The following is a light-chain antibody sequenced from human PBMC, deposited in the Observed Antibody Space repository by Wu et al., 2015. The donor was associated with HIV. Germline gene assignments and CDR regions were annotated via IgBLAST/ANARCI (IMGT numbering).Light chain of an antibody. V-gene: IGKV3-15*01. CDR2: AAS. J-gene: IGKJ2*03. CDR3: QQYNNWPYS. CDR1: QSVSSS. Sequence: EIVMTQSPVTLSVSPGERATLSCRASQSVSSSLAWYQQKPGQAPRLLIFAASARATGIPARFSGSGSGTEFTLTISSLQSEDFAVYYCQQYNNWPYSFGQGTKLEIK.